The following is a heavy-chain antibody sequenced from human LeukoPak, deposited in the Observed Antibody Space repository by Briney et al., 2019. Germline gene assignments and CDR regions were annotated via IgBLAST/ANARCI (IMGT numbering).Heavy chain of an antibody. CDR2: IYHTESS. CDR3: TGAASSGPLFTYHMDV. D-gene: IGHD3-22*01. Sequence: SETLSLTCSVSGGSIRSSDDYWGFVRQTPGKGREWMGSIYHTESSHYNPSLKSRATISVDTSKNQFSLKLTSVTAADTAVYYCTGAASSGPLFTYHMDVWGKGTTVTVSS. J-gene: IGHJ6*03. CDR1: GGSIRSSDDY. V-gene: IGHV4-39*07.